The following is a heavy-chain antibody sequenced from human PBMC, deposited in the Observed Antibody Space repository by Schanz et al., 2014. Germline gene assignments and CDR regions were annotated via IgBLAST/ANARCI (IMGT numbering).Heavy chain of an antibody. CDR3: VPMSIAAH. V-gene: IGHV3-30*03. Sequence: VQLVESGGGLVQPGRSLRLSCVASGFRFDDYAMHWVRQAPGKGLEWVAVISDDGSNHYYPDSVKGRFTISRDNSKNTLYLQMNSLRAEDTAVYYCVPMSIAAHWGQGTLVTVSS. J-gene: IGHJ4*02. CDR2: ISDDGSNH. D-gene: IGHD6-6*01. CDR1: GFRFDDYA.